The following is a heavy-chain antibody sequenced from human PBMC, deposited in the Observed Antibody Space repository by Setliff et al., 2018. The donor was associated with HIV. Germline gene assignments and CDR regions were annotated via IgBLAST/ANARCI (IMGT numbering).Heavy chain of an antibody. CDR3: ATGRRYGLFNP. Sequence: SETLSLTCSVSGGSISSDYWSWIRQPPGKGLEWIGYAHYTERTNYNPSLKSRATISVDTSKNQFTLNLNSVTAADTAVYYCATGRRYGLFNPWGQGTLVTV. CDR2: AHYTERT. V-gene: IGHV4-59*01. CDR1: GGSISSDY. J-gene: IGHJ5*02. D-gene: IGHD1-20*01.